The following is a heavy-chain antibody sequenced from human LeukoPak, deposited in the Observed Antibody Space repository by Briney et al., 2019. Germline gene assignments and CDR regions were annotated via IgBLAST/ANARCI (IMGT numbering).Heavy chain of an antibody. D-gene: IGHD2-2*01. Sequence: GGSLRLSCAASGFTFSSYSMNWVRQAPGKGLEWVSSISSSSSYIYYADSVKGRFTISRDNAKNSLYLQMNSLRAEDTAVYYCASNLGYCSSTSCSDYWGQGTLVTVSS. CDR2: ISSSSSYI. J-gene: IGHJ4*02. CDR3: ASNLGYCSSTSCSDY. CDR1: GFTFSSYS. V-gene: IGHV3-21*01.